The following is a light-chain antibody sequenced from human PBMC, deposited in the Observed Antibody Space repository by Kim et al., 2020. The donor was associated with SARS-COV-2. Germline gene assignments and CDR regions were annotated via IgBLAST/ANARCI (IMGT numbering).Light chain of an antibody. CDR1: SSDVGGYNY. V-gene: IGLV2-14*01. CDR3: SSYTSSSTWV. CDR2: DVS. J-gene: IGLJ3*02. Sequence: QSALTQPASVSGSPGQSITISCTGTSSDVGGYNYVSWYQQHPGKAPKLMIYDVSKRPSGVSNRFSGSKSGNKASLTISGLQAEDEADYYCSSYTSSSTWVFGGGTKLTVL.